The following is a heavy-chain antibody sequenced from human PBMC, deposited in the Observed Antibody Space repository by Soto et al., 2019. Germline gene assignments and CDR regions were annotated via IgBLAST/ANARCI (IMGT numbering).Heavy chain of an antibody. V-gene: IGHV3-30-3*01. J-gene: IGHJ4*02. CDR2: ISYDGSNK. CDR3: AREDRDGYFDY. CDR1: GFTFSSYA. D-gene: IGHD3-22*01. Sequence: QVQLVESGGGVVQPGRSLRLSCAASGFTFSSYALNWVRQAPGRGLEWVAVISYDGSNKYYPDSVKGRFTISRDNSKNTLYLQMNSLRAEDTAVYYCAREDRDGYFDYWGQGTLVTVSS.